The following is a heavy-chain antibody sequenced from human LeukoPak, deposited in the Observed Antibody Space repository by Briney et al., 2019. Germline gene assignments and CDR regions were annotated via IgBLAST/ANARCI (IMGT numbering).Heavy chain of an antibody. D-gene: IGHD3-22*01. V-gene: IGHV4-31*03. CDR3: ARVPHNYYDSSGYYEYFQH. Sequence: PSQTLSLTCTVSGGSISSGSYYWSWIRQHPGKGLEWIGCIYYSGSTYYNPSLKSRVTISVDTSKNQFSLKLSSVTAADTAVYYCARVPHNYYDSSGYYEYFQHWGQGTLVTVSS. CDR1: GGSISSGSYY. CDR2: IYYSGST. J-gene: IGHJ1*01.